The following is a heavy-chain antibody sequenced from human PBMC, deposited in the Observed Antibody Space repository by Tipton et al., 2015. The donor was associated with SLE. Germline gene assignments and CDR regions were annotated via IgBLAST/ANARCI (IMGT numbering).Heavy chain of an antibody. CDR2: IFHDGST. Sequence: TLSLTCTVSGYSISRAYYWGWIRQSPGKGLEWIGSIFHDGSTFNNPSLRSRVTISIDTSNNQFSLKLSSVTAADTAVYYCARERVCSSTSCYHNWFDPWGQGTLVTVSS. V-gene: IGHV4-38-2*02. CDR1: GYSISRAYY. D-gene: IGHD2-2*01. CDR3: ARERVCSSTSCYHNWFDP. J-gene: IGHJ5*02.